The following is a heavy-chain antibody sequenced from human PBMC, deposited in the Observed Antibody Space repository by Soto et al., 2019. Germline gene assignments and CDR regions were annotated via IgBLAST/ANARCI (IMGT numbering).Heavy chain of an antibody. V-gene: IGHV4-59*01. Sequence: SETLSLTCTVSGGSISSYYWSWIRQPPGKGLEWIGYIYYSGSTNYNPSLKSRVTISVDTSKNQFSLKLSSVTAEDTAVYYCASSVIATPFPFDYWGQGTLVTVSS. CDR1: GGSISSYY. D-gene: IGHD1-26*01. CDR3: ASSVIATPFPFDY. J-gene: IGHJ4*02. CDR2: IYYSGST.